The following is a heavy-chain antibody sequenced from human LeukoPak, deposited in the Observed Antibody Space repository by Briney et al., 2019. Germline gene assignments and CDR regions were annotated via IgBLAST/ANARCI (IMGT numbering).Heavy chain of an antibody. V-gene: IGHV3-23*01. Sequence: PGGSLRLSCAASGFTFSSYGMSWVRQAPGKGLEWVSAISGSGGSTYYADSVKGRFTISRDNSKNTLYLQMNSLRAEDTAVYYCAKLAFYYDILTGYFLAQWWYFDLWGRGTLVTVSS. CDR3: AKLAFYYDILTGYFLAQWWYFDL. J-gene: IGHJ2*01. CDR1: GFTFSSYG. CDR2: ISGSGGST. D-gene: IGHD3-9*01.